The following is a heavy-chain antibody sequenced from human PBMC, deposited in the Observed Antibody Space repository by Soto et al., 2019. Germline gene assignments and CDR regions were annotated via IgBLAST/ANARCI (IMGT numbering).Heavy chain of an antibody. CDR1: GGSFSGFS. CDR3: ARGSMIFGVVALSNWFDP. J-gene: IGHJ5*02. D-gene: IGHD3-3*01. CDR2: INHSGGT. Sequence: QVQLQQWGAGLLKPSETLSLTCGVNGGSFSGFSWIWIRQPPGKGLEWIGEINHSGGTKYNPSLTGRVAISVDSSKNQFSLKLTSVSSADTAVYYCARGSMIFGVVALSNWFDPWGQGSLVNVSS. V-gene: IGHV4-34*01.